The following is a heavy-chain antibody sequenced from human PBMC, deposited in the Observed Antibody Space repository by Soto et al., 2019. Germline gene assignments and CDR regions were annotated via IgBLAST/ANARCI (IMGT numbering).Heavy chain of an antibody. V-gene: IGHV1-3*01. CDR3: ARSSFTAVDY. Sequence: QVPLVQSGTEVKKPGASVKISCKASGYTFTSHTIHWVRQAPGQRLEWMAWINVNNDNTKYSHKFQGRVTLTIDTSASTFYMNLSSLRSEDTAVYYCARSSFTAVDYWGQGTLVSVSS. J-gene: IGHJ4*02. CDR1: GYTFTSHT. D-gene: IGHD5-18*01. CDR2: INVNNDNT.